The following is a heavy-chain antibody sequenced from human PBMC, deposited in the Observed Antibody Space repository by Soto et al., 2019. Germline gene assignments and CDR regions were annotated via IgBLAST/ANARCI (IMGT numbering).Heavy chain of an antibody. Sequence: PSETLSLTCTVSGGSISSSSYYWGWIRQPPGKGLEWIGSIYYSGSTYYNPSLKSRVTISVDTSKNQFSLKLSSVTAADTAVYYCATMVRGVGFDYWGQGTLVTVSS. CDR2: IYYSGST. CDR1: GGSISSSSYY. D-gene: IGHD3-10*01. CDR3: ATMVRGVGFDY. J-gene: IGHJ4*02. V-gene: IGHV4-39*01.